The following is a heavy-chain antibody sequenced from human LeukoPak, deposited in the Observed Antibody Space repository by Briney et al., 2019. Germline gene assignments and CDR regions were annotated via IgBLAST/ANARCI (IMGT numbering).Heavy chain of an antibody. V-gene: IGHV3-74*01. CDR2: ITNDGSST. CDR1: GFTFSHYY. J-gene: IGHJ4*02. Sequence: GGSLRLSCAASGFTFSHYYMHWVRQAPGKGLVWVSRITNDGSSTNYADSVKGRFTTSRDNAKNTLYLQMDSLRAEDTAVYYCASDIVLVPDAADYWGQGTLVTVSS. D-gene: IGHD2-2*01. CDR3: ASDIVLVPDAADY.